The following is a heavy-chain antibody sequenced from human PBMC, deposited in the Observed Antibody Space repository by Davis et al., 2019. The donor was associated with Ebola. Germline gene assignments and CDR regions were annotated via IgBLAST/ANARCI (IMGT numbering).Heavy chain of an antibody. D-gene: IGHD6-19*01. CDR3: ATRTRSTAVAEHY. CDR1: GGSFSGYY. Sequence: PSETLSLTSAVYGGSFSGYYWRWIRQPPGKGLEWIGEINPSGSTNYNPSLKSRVTISVDTSKNQFSLKLSSVTAADTAVYYCATRTRSTAVAEHYWGQGTLVTVSS. CDR2: INPSGST. V-gene: IGHV4-34*01. J-gene: IGHJ4*02.